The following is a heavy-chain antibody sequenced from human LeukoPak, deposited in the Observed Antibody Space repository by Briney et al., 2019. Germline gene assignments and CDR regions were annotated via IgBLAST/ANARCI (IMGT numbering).Heavy chain of an antibody. J-gene: IGHJ4*02. Sequence: PGGSLRLSSADSGFTFSDYVMTWVRQAPGKGLEWVSAIGGGATTYYADYVKGRFTISRDNSKNTLYLQMNSLRAEDTAIYYCAKAVKLHAVAAWYDYWGQGTLVTVS. CDR2: IGGGATT. V-gene: IGHV3-23*01. D-gene: IGHD6-19*01. CDR3: AKAVKLHAVAAWYDY. CDR1: GFTFSDYV.